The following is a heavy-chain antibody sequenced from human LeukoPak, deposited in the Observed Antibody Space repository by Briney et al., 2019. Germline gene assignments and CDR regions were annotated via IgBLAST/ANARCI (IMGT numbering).Heavy chain of an antibody. D-gene: IGHD3-22*01. CDR3: AKEYDSSGYYNDY. Sequence: PGGSLRLSCAASGFTFSSYAMSWVRQAPGKGLQWVSAISGTGGSTYYADSVKGRFTVSRDNSKNTLYLQMNSLRAEDTAVYYCAKEYDSSGYYNDYWGQGTLVTVSS. V-gene: IGHV3-23*01. CDR2: ISGTGGST. CDR1: GFTFSSYA. J-gene: IGHJ4*02.